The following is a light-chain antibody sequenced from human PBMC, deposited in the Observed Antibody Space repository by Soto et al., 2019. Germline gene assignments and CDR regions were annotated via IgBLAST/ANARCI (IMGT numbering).Light chain of an antibody. V-gene: IGKV1-27*01. Sequence: IQMTQSPSSLSASVGDRVTITCRSSQGIRNYLACYQQTPGKVPKLLIYAASTLQSGVPSRFSGSGSGTDFTLTISSLQPEDVATYYCQKYNSAPLITFGQGTRLEIK. CDR3: QKYNSAPLIT. CDR2: AAS. CDR1: QGIRNY. J-gene: IGKJ5*01.